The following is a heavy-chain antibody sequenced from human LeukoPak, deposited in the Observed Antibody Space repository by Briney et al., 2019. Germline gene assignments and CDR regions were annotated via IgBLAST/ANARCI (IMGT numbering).Heavy chain of an antibody. D-gene: IGHD5-18*01. Sequence: ASVKVSCKHSGYTFTGYYMHWVRQAPGQGLEWMGWINPNSGGTNYAQKFQGRVTMTRDTSISTAYIELSRLRSDDTAVYYCVWGPSVGYRTDGDYWGQGTLVTVSS. CDR2: INPNSGGT. J-gene: IGHJ4*02. CDR1: GYTFTGYY. V-gene: IGHV1-2*02. CDR3: VWGPSVGYRTDGDY.